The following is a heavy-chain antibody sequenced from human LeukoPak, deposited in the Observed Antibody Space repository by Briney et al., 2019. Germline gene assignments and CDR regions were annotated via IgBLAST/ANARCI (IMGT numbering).Heavy chain of an antibody. J-gene: IGHJ4*02. CDR1: GGSISSYY. CDR3: ARDSAFLAFDY. V-gene: IGHV4-59*01. CDR2: IYYSGST. Sequence: SETLSLTCTVSGGSISSYYWSWIRQPPGKGLEWIGYIYYSGSTNYDPSLKSRVTISVDTSKNQFSLKLSSVTAADTAVYYCARDSAFLAFDYWGQGTLVTVSS. D-gene: IGHD2/OR15-2a*01.